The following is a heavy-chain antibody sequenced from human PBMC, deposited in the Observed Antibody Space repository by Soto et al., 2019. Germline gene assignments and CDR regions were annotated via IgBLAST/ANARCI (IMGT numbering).Heavy chain of an antibody. V-gene: IGHV4-39*02. CDR1: GGSISSSSYY. CDR3: AREAGTWGLNY. CDR2: IYYSGST. D-gene: IGHD6-13*01. Sequence: PSETLSLTCTVSGGSISSSSYYWGWIRQPPGKGLEWIGSIYYSGSTYYNPSLKSRVTISVDTSKNQFSLKLSSVTAEDTAVYYCAREAGTWGLNYWGQGTLVTVSS. J-gene: IGHJ4*02.